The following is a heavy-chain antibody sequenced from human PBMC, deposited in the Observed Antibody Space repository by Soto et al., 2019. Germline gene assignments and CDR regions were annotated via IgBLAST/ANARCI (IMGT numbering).Heavy chain of an antibody. CDR3: ARHRREIGIQARSLHY. D-gene: IGHD1-1*01. CDR1: GGSISSISSY. CDR2: IYYNGRT. V-gene: IGHV4-39*01. Sequence: LXLTCTVSGGSISSISSYWAWIRQPPGRGLEWIGAIYYNGRTYYKPSLKSRVTIPVDTSKNQFSLNLSPVAAADSAVYYCARHRREIGIQARSLHYWGQGTPVTVS. J-gene: IGHJ4*02.